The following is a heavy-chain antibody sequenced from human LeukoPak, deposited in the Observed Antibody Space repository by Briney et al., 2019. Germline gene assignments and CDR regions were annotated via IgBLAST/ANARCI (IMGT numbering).Heavy chain of an antibody. CDR2: INHSGST. Sequence: SETLSLTCAVYGGSFSGYYWSRIRQPPGKGLEWIGEINHSGSTNYNPSLKSRVTISVDTSKNQFSLKLSSVTAADTAVYYCARGREYYDFWSGYEVFAFDIWGQGTMVTVSS. D-gene: IGHD3-3*01. V-gene: IGHV4-34*01. J-gene: IGHJ3*02. CDR1: GGSFSGYY. CDR3: ARGREYYDFWSGYEVFAFDI.